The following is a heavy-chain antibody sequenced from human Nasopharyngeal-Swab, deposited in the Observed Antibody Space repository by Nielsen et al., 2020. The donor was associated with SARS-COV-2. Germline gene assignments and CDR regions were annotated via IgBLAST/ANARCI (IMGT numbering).Heavy chain of an antibody. CDR3: ASSPGIAAPTGMDV. J-gene: IGHJ6*02. V-gene: IGHV3-30*03. CDR1: GFTLSNYW. Sequence: GESLKISCAASGFTLSNYWIHWVRQAPGKGLEWVAVISYDGSNKYYADSVKGRFTISRDNSKNTLYLQMNSLRAEDTAVYYCASSPGIAAPTGMDVWGQGTTVTVSS. D-gene: IGHD6-13*01. CDR2: ISYDGSNK.